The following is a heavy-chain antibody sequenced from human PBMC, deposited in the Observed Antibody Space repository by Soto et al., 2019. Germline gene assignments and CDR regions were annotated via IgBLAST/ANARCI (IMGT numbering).Heavy chain of an antibody. Sequence: GGSLRLSCAASGFTFSSYAMSWVRQAPGKGLEWVSAISGSGGSTYYADSVKGRFTISRDNSKNTLYLQMNSLRAEDTAVYYCAKDGKMSLPRVGYCSSTSCLHDAFDIWGQGTMVTVSS. CDR1: GFTFSSYA. CDR2: ISGSGGST. D-gene: IGHD2-2*01. V-gene: IGHV3-23*01. J-gene: IGHJ3*02. CDR3: AKDGKMSLPRVGYCSSTSCLHDAFDI.